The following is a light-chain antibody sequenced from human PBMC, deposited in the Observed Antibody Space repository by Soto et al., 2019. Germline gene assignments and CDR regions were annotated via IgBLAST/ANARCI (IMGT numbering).Light chain of an antibody. Sequence: DVQLTQSPSPLSASVGDRVSISCRASRAITNHLNWYQQKPGKAPILLVYAASTLETGVASRFSGSGSGTHFTLTIGSLQPEDVATYFCQQNYITPLTFGGGTKVEI. CDR2: AAS. V-gene: IGKV1-39*01. CDR3: QQNYITPLT. J-gene: IGKJ4*01. CDR1: RAITNH.